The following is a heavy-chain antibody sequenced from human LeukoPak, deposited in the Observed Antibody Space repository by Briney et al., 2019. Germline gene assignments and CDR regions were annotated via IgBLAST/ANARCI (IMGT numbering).Heavy chain of an antibody. CDR2: INPNSGGT. CDR1: GYTFTGYY. V-gene: IGHV1-2*02. J-gene: IGHJ6*03. D-gene: IGHD6-13*01. CDR3: ARFSAAAGTNFWTINYYYYYYMDV. Sequence: ASVKVSCKASGYTFTGYYMHWVRQAPGQGLEWMGWINPNSGGTNYAQKFQGRVTMTRDTSISTAYMELSRLRSDDTAVYYCARFSAAAGTNFWTINYYYYYYMDVWGKGTTVTVSS.